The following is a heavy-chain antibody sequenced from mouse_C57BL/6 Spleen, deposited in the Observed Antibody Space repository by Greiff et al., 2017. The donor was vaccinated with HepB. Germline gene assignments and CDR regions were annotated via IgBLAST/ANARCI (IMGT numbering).Heavy chain of an antibody. J-gene: IGHJ2*01. V-gene: IGHV1-52*01. Sequence: VQLQQPGAELVRPGSSVKLSCKASGYTFTSYWMHWVKQRPIQGLEWIGNIDPSDSETHYNQKFKDKATLTVDKSSSTAYMQLSNLTSEDSAVYYCAREDRSYYFDYWGQGTTLTVSS. CDR3: AREDRSYYFDY. CDR1: GYTFTSYW. CDR2: IDPSDSET.